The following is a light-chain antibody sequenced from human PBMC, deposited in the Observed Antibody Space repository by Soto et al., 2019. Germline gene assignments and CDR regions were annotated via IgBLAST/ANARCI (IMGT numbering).Light chain of an antibody. CDR2: AAS. CDR1: HNINSW. Sequence: DIQMTQSPSSVSASVGDRVTIACRASHNINSWLAWYQQKPGRAPRFLIYAASSLQSGVPSRFSGSGSETEFTLTITNLQPEDFATYFCQQANSFPFTFGPGTRVDIK. J-gene: IGKJ3*01. V-gene: IGKV1-12*01. CDR3: QQANSFPFT.